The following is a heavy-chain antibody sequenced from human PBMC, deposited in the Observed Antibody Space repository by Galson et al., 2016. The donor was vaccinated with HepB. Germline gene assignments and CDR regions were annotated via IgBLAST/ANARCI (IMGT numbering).Heavy chain of an antibody. J-gene: IGHJ5*02. CDR1: GFTFGSYW. CDR2: TNTDGSDT. V-gene: IGHV3-74*01. D-gene: IGHD1-26*01. CDR3: ARDYLTYTGSYLFS. Sequence: SLRLSCAASGFTFGSYWMHWVRQVPGKGLVMVARTNTDGSDTGYADSVKGRFTISRDNAKNTLYLQMNTLRAEDTAVYYCARDYLTYTGSYLFSWGQGTLFTVSS.